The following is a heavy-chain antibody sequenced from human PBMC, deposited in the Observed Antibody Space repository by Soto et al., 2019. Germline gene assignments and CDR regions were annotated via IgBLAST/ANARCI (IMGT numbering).Heavy chain of an antibody. J-gene: IGHJ3*02. CDR3: ARFIPLASAFDI. CDR1: GVTFSSYS. V-gene: IGHV3-21*01. D-gene: IGHD1-1*01. CDR2: ISSSSSYI. Sequence: GGSLGLSCAASGVTFSSYSMNCVGQAPGKGLEWVSSISSSSSYIYYADSVKGRFTISRDNAKNSLYLQMNSLRAEDTAVYYCARFIPLASAFDIWGQGTMVTVSS.